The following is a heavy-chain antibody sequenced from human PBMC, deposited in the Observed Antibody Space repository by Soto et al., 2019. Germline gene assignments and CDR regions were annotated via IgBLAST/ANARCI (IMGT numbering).Heavy chain of an antibody. V-gene: IGHV3-23*01. CDR1: GFTFSSYA. CDR2: ISGSGGST. J-gene: IGHJ4*02. Sequence: EVQLLESGGGLVQPGGSLRLSCAASGFTFSSYAMSWVRQAPGKGLEWVSAISGSGGSTYYADSVKGRFTISRDNSKNTLYLQMNSLRAEDTAVYYCAKGESITIFGGGVYFDYWGQGTLVTVSS. D-gene: IGHD3-3*01. CDR3: AKGESITIFGGGVYFDY.